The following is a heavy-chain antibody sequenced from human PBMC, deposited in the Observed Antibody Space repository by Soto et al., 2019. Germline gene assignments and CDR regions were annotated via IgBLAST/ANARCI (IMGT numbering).Heavy chain of an antibody. V-gene: IGHV1-24*01. Sequence: ASVKVSCKVSGYTVTDLSMHWVRQTPGKGLEWMGGFDPEDGEAIYAQKFQDRLTMTVDTSTDTVHMELGSLRSEDSAVYYCASLTTETVENKGTVDYWGQGTLVTVSS. CDR1: GYTVTDLS. J-gene: IGHJ4*02. D-gene: IGHD4-17*01. CDR2: FDPEDGEA. CDR3: ASLTTETVENKGTVDY.